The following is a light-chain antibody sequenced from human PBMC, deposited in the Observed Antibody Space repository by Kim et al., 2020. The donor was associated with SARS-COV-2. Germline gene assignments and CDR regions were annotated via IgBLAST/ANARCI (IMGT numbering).Light chain of an antibody. J-gene: IGKJ1*01. CDR1: RSIDTW. CDR2: KAS. Sequence: IQMTQSPSTLSASVGDRVIITCRASRSIDTWLAWYQQKPGKAPKALIYKASSLKSGVPSRFSGSGSGTEFTLSISSLQPDDFATYYCQQYSTYSRTFGQGTKVDIK. V-gene: IGKV1-5*03. CDR3: QQYSTYSRT.